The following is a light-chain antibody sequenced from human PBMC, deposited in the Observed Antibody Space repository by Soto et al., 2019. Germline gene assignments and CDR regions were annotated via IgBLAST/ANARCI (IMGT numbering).Light chain of an antibody. CDR1: QSVSSSY. CDR3: QQYSGPPYT. J-gene: IGKJ2*01. Sequence: EIVLTQSPGTLSLSPGERATLSSRASQSVSSSYLGWFQQRPGQPPRLLIYDTYNRATGIPDRFSGSGSGTDFTLTISRLEPEDFAVYYCQQYSGPPYTLGQGTKLEIK. CDR2: DTY. V-gene: IGKV3-20*01.